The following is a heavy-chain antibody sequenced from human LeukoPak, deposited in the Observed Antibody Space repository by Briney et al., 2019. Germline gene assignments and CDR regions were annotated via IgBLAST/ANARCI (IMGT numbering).Heavy chain of an antibody. CDR2: ISGSGGST. J-gene: IGHJ4*02. CDR1: GFTFSSYA. Sequence: GGSLRLSCAASGFTFSSYAMSWVRQAPGKGLEWVSAISGSGGSTYYADSVKGRFTISRDNSRNTLYLQMNSLRAEDTAVYYCAKGGAVAGMWAYYFDYWGPGTLVTVSS. D-gene: IGHD6-19*01. CDR3: AKGGAVAGMWAYYFDY. V-gene: IGHV3-23*01.